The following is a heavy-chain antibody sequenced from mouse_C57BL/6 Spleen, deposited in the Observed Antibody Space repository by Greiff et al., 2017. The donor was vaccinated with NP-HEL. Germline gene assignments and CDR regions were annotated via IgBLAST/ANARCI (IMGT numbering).Heavy chain of an antibody. J-gene: IGHJ2*01. Sequence: VQLQQSGAELVMPGASVKLSCKASGYTFTSYWMHWVKQRPGQGLEWIGEIDPSDSYTNYNQKFKGKSTLTVDKSSRPAYMQLSSLTSEDSAVYYCARSGITTVVATGFDYWGQGTTLTVSS. CDR3: ARSGITTVVATGFDY. V-gene: IGHV1-69*01. CDR1: GYTFTSYW. CDR2: IDPSDSYT. D-gene: IGHD1-1*01.